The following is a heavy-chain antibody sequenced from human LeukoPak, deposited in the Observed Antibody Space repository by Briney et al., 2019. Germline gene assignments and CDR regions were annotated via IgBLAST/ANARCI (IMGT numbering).Heavy chain of an antibody. D-gene: IGHD4-17*01. CDR2: IYPGDSDT. J-gene: IGHJ4*02. V-gene: IGHV5-51*01. CDR3: ASRAGYGAYPYYFDY. CDR1: GYSFTRYW. Sequence: GASLKISCKGSGYSFTRYWIGWVRQMPGKGLEWMGIIYPGDSDTRYSPSFQGQVTISADKSTAYLQWTSLKASDTAMYYCASRAGYGAYPYYFDYWGQGTLVTVSS.